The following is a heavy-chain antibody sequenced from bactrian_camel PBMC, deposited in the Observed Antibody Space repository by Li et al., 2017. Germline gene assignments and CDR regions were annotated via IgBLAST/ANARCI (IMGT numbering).Heavy chain of an antibody. J-gene: IGHJ4*01. D-gene: IGHD2*01. CDR2: IAPATGTT. CDR3: AADLGWCGSRPLQREFRN. Sequence: HVQLVESGGGSVNAGGSLTLSCAASGSGYISGTACMGWFRQVTGKEREGVAAIAPATGTTFYSDSVKGRFTISHVNANNTLHPQMYALKPEDTAVYYCAADLGWCGSRPLQREFRNWGQGTQVTVS. CDR1: GSGYISGTAC. V-gene: IGHV3S54*01.